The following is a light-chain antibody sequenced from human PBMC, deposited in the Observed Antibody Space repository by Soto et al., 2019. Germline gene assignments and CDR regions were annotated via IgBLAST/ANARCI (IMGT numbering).Light chain of an antibody. CDR2: RVS. V-gene: IGKV2-30*02. CDR3: MQSTHRPRT. J-gene: IGKJ1*01. CDR1: QSLVHDNGITY. Sequence: DVALPQSPLSLPVTLGQPASISCRSTQSLVHDNGITYLNWFQQRPGQSPRRLISRVSHRGSGVPEKLRGSGSGTDFTLKISRVEAEDVGVYSCMQSTHRPRTFGQGTKVDFK.